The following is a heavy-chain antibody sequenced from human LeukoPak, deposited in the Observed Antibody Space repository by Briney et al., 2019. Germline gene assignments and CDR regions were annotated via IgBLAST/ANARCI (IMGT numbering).Heavy chain of an antibody. CDR1: GGSISSYY. Sequence: MPSETLSLTCTVSGGSISSYYWSWIRQPPGKGLEWIGYIYYSGSTNYNPSLKSRVTISVDTSKNQFSLKLSSVTAADTAVYYCARDTYSLMDYWGQGTLVTVSS. D-gene: IGHD4-11*01. J-gene: IGHJ4*02. CDR3: ARDTYSLMDY. V-gene: IGHV4-59*12. CDR2: IYYSGST.